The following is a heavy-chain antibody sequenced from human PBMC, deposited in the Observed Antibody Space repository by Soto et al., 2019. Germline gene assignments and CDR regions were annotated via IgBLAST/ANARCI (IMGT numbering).Heavy chain of an antibody. V-gene: IGHV1-46*01. CDR1: GYTFTSYY. D-gene: IGHD5-18*01. CDR3: ARDAGDGYSYGYGYYYYYGMDV. CDR2: INPSGGST. Sequence: ASVKVSCKASGYTFTSYYMHWVRQAPGQGLEWMGIINPSGGSTSYAQKFQGRVTMTRDTSTSTVYMELSSLRSEDTAVYYCARDAGDGYSYGYGYYYYYGMDVWGQGTTVTVSS. J-gene: IGHJ6*02.